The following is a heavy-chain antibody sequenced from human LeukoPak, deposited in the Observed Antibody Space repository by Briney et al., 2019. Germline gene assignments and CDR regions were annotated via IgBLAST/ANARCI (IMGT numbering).Heavy chain of an antibody. D-gene: IGHD6-6*01. Sequence: TFTSYGISWVRQAPGQGLEWMGWISTYNGNTNYAQQLQDRVTMTTDTFTSTAYMELRSLRSDDTAVYYCARSPRPTYFDYWGQGTLVTVSS. CDR2: ISTYNGNT. J-gene: IGHJ4*02. CDR3: ARSPRPTYFDY. CDR1: TFTSYG. V-gene: IGHV1-18*01.